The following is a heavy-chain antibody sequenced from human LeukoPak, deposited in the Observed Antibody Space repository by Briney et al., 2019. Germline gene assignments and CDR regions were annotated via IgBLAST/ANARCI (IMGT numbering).Heavy chain of an antibody. J-gene: IGHJ4*02. CDR3: ARGEDY. CDR1: GYTLTELS. V-gene: IGHV1-24*01. Sequence: ASVKVSCKVSGYTLTELSMHWVRQAPGKGLEWMGGFDPEDGETIYAQKFQGRVTMTRDTSTSTVYMELSSLRSEDTAVYYCARGEDYWGQGTLVTVSS. CDR2: FDPEDGET.